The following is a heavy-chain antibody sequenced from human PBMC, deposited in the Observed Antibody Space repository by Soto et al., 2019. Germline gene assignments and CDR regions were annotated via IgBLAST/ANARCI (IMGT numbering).Heavy chain of an antibody. CDR2: IDPSDSYT. CDR1: GYSFTSYW. J-gene: IGHJ3*02. Sequence: GASLKISCKGSGYSFTSYWISWVRQMPGKGLEWMGRIDPSDSYTNYSPSFQGHVTISADKSISTAYLQWSSLKASDTAMYYCAEGPHYYDSSGDDAFDIWGQGTMVTVSS. D-gene: IGHD3-22*01. V-gene: IGHV5-10-1*01. CDR3: AEGPHYYDSSGDDAFDI.